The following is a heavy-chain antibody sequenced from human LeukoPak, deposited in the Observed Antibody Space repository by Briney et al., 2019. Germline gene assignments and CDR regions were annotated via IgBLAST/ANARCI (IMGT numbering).Heavy chain of an antibody. CDR3: ARGFTHDYGDYFDY. D-gene: IGHD4-17*01. Sequence: GGSLRLSCAASGFTVSSNYMSWVRQAPGKGLEWVSVIYSDSGGSTYYADSVKGRFTMSRDNSKNTLYLHMNSLRAEDTAVYYCARGFTHDYGDYFDYWGQGALVTVSS. J-gene: IGHJ4*02. V-gene: IGHV3-66*01. CDR2: IYSDSGGST. CDR1: GFTVSSNY.